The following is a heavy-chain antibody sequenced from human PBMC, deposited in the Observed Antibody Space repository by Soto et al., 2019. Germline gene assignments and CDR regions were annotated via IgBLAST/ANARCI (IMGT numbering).Heavy chain of an antibody. D-gene: IGHD6-13*01. Sequence: PGGSLRLSCAASGFTFSSYAMSWVRQAPRKGLEWVSAITDSGLSTFYSDSVKGRFTISRDNSKNTLFLQMNSLRVEDTAVYYCAKELGKAATEPFDPWGQGTLVTVSS. J-gene: IGHJ5*02. CDR2: ITDSGLST. CDR1: GFTFSSYA. V-gene: IGHV3-23*01. CDR3: AKELGKAATEPFDP.